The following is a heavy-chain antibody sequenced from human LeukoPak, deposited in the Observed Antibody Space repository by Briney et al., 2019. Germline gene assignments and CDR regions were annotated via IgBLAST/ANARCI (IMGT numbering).Heavy chain of an antibody. J-gene: IGHJ5*02. D-gene: IGHD6-13*01. CDR1: GYTFTGYY. V-gene: IGHV1-2*02. CDR2: INPNSGGT. CDR3: ARARIFRVAAAGGWFGP. Sequence: ASVKVSCKASGYTFTGYYMHWVRQAPGQGLEWMGWINPNSGGTNYAQKFQGRVTMTRDTSISTAYMELSRLRSDDTAVYYCARARIFRVAAAGGWFGPWGQGTLVTVSS.